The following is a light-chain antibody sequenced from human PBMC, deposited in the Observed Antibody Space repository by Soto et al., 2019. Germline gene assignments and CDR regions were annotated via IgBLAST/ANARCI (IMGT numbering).Light chain of an antibody. J-gene: IGKJ3*01. CDR1: QYINTR. CDR3: HQYGNSPFT. CDR2: QTS. Sequence: EIVLTQSPATLSSFPGDRVTLSCRASQYINTRLAWYQHRPGQAPRLLIYQTSLRAIGIPDRFSASGSATDFTLTISRLEPEDFAVYYCHQYGNSPFTFGPGTKVDIK. V-gene: IGKV3-20*01.